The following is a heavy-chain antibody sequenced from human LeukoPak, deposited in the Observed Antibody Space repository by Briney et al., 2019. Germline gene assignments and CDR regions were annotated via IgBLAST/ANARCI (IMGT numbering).Heavy chain of an antibody. J-gene: IGHJ4*02. CDR1: GFTFSSYG. Sequence: GRSLRLSCAASGFTFSSYGMNWVRQAPGKGLEWVAVIWYDGSNKYYADSVKGRFTISRDNSKNTLYLQMNSLRAEDTAVYYCARDRQAVAGTLDYWGQGTLVTVSS. CDR3: ARDRQAVAGTLDY. CDR2: IWYDGSNK. V-gene: IGHV3-33*01. D-gene: IGHD6-19*01.